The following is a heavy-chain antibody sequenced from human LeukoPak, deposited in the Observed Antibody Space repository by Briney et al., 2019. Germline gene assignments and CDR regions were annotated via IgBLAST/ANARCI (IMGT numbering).Heavy chain of an antibody. J-gene: IGHJ5*02. Sequence: ASVKVSCKASGHTFIGYYMYWVRQAPGQGLEWMGWINPNSGGTNYAQKFQGRVTMTRDTSIRTAYMELSRLRSDDTAVYYCARGNRNSGNKGNNWFDPWGQGTLVTVSS. V-gene: IGHV1-2*02. CDR3: ARGNRNSGNKGNNWFDP. CDR2: INPNSGGT. D-gene: IGHD1-14*01. CDR1: GHTFIGYY.